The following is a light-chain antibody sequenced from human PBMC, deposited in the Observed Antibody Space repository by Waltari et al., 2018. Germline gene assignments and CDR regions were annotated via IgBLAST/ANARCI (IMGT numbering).Light chain of an antibody. Sequence: QLVLTQSPPASASLGASVKLTCTLRSGNSTYATAWHQQQPEKGPRYLMKLNTDGSHNEGDMIPDRFSGSSSGAGRYLTISSLQSEDEADYYCQTWDTDSYVIFGGGTKLTVL. V-gene: IGLV4-69*01. CDR3: QTWDTDSYVI. CDR2: LNTDGSH. J-gene: IGLJ2*01. CDR1: SGNSTYA.